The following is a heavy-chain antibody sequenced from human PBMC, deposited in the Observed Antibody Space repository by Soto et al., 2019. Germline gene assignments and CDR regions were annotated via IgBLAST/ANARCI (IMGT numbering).Heavy chain of an antibody. CDR3: AREPEAGIWFDP. D-gene: IGHD6-19*01. V-gene: IGHV1-18*01. Sequence: GASVKVSCKASGYTFTSYGISWVRQAPGQGLEWMGWINSYNGNTNYAQKLQGRVTMTTDTSTSTAYMELRSLRSDDTAVYYCAREPEAGIWFDPWGQGTLVTVSS. J-gene: IGHJ5*02. CDR1: GYTFTSYG. CDR2: INSYNGNT.